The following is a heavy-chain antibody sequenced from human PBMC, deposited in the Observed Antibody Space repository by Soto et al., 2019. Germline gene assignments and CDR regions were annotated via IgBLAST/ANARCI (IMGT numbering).Heavy chain of an antibody. CDR3: RAVAATDFDY. D-gene: IGHD2-15*01. Sequence: SETLSLTCTVSGGSISSCGYYWSWIRQHPGKGLEWIGYIYYSGSTYYNPSLKSRVTISVDTSKNQFSLKLSSVTAADTAVYYCRAVAATDFDYWGQGALVTVSS. CDR1: GGSISSCGYY. V-gene: IGHV4-31*03. CDR2: IYYSGST. J-gene: IGHJ4*02.